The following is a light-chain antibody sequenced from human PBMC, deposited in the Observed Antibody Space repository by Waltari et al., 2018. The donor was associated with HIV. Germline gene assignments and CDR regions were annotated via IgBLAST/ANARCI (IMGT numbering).Light chain of an antibody. J-gene: IGLJ2*01. CDR2: DVS. Sequence: QSALTQPASVSGSPGQSITISCPGTSSDVGDYKYVSWYQQHPGNAPKLMIYDVSNRPSGVSNRFSGSKSGNTASLTISGLQAEDEAEYYCSSYINSSTVFGGGTKLTVL. CDR1: SSDVGDYKY. CDR3: SSYINSSTV. V-gene: IGLV2-14*03.